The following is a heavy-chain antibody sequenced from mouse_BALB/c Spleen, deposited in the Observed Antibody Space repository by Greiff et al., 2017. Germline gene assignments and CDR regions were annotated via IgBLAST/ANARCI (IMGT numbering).Heavy chain of an antibody. D-gene: IGHD2-14*01. CDR2: INPYNGAT. CDR3: AREGYGYWYFDV. V-gene: IGHV1-31*01. J-gene: IGHJ1*01. CDR1: GYSFTGYY. Sequence: EVQLQQSGPELVKPGASVKISCKASGYSFTGYYMHWVKQSHVKSLEWIGRINPYNGATSYNQNFKDKASLTVDKSSSTAYMELHSLTSEDSAVYYCAREGYGYWYFDVWGAGTTVTVSS.